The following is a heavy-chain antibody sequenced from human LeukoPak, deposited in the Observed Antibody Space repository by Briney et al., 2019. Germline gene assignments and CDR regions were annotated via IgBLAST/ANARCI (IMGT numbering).Heavy chain of an antibody. D-gene: IGHD3-16*02. V-gene: IGHV4-59*12. CDR2: IYYSGST. CDR3: ARAHHRRVYDYVWGSYPY. CDR1: GGSISNYY. Sequence: SETLFLTCTVSGGSISNYYWSWIRQPPGKELEWIGYIYYSGSTNYNPSLKSRVTISVDTSKNQFSLKLSSVTAADTAVYYCARAHHRRVYDYVWGSYPYWGQGTLVTVSS. J-gene: IGHJ4*02.